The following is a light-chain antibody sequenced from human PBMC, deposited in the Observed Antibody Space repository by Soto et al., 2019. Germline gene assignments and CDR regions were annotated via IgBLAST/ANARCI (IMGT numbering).Light chain of an antibody. CDR1: SGHSSYI. CDR3: GGWGRGPHVV. V-gene: IGLV4-60*03. Sequence: QLVLTQSSSASASLGSSVKLTCTLSSGHSSYIIAWHQQQPGKAPRYLMKLEGSGSYNKGSGVPDRFSGSSSGADRYLTIASLQSGDGGGYGWGGWGRGPHVVFGGGTKLTVL. CDR2: LEGSGSY. J-gene: IGLJ2*01.